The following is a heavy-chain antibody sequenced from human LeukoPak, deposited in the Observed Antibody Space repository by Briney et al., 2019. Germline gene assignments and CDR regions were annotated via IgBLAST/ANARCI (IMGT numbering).Heavy chain of an antibody. CDR3: ASGIQWLLQPWGAFDI. CDR1: GFTFSSYE. V-gene: IGHV3-48*03. Sequence: GGSLRLSCAASGFTFSSYEMNWVRQARGKGREWVSYISSSGSTGYYADSVNGRLTISRYIAKNSLYLQMNNLTAEDTAVYYCASGIQWLLQPWGAFDIWGQGTMVTVSS. D-gene: IGHD6-19*01. CDR2: ISSSGSTG. J-gene: IGHJ3*02.